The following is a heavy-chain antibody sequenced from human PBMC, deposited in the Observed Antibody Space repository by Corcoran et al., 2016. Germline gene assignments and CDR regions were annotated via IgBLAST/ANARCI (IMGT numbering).Heavy chain of an antibody. J-gene: IGHJ6*02. V-gene: IGHV3-30*18. CDR1: GFTFSSYG. Sequence: QVQLVESGGGVVQPGRSLRLSCAASGFTFSSYGMHWVRQAPGKGLEWVAVISYDGSNKYYAESVKGRFTISRDNSKNTLYLQMNSLRAGDTAVYYCAKVVPAATNYYYYYGMDVWGQGTTVTVSS. CDR3: AKVVPAATNYYYYYGMDV. D-gene: IGHD2-2*01. CDR2: ISYDGSNK.